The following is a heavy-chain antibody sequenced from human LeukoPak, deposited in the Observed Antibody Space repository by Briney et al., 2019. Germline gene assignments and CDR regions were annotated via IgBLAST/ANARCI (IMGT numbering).Heavy chain of an antibody. Sequence: GGSLRHSCAAPGFTVSSSYMSWVRPAPGKGLEWVSIISIAGTTYYADSVKGRFTISRDNAKNTVYLQVNSLRDEDTAVYYCARDLEAANTYYFDYWGQGTMVTVSS. CDR1: GFTVSSSY. CDR2: ISIAGTT. CDR3: ARDLEAANTYYFDY. V-gene: IGHV3-66*01. J-gene: IGHJ4*02. D-gene: IGHD6-13*01.